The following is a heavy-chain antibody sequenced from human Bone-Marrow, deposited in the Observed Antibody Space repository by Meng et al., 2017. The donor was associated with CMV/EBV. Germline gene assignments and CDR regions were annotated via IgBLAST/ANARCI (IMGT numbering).Heavy chain of an antibody. Sequence: GESLKISCAASGFTISSYSMNWVRRAPGKGLEWVGRIKSKTDGGTTDYAAPVKGRFTISRDDSKNTLYLQMNSLKTEDTAVYYCTTDLRRWELLGGQGTLVTVSS. CDR1: GFTISSYS. CDR3: TTDLRRWELL. V-gene: IGHV3-15*01. D-gene: IGHD1-26*01. J-gene: IGHJ4*02. CDR2: IKSKTDGGTT.